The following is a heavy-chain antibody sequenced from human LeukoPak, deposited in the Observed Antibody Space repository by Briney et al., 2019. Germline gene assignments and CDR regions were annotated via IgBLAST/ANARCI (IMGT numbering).Heavy chain of an antibody. CDR2: IYYSGST. CDR3: ARGKAVAATAY. CDR1: GDSISSSNW. D-gene: IGHD6-19*01. Sequence: SGTLSLTCAVSGDSISSSNWWTWVRQPPGKGLEWIGSIYYSGSTYYNPSLKSRVTISVDTSRNQFSLKLSSVTAADTAVYYCARGKAVAATAYWGQGTLVTVSS. V-gene: IGHV4-4*02. J-gene: IGHJ4*02.